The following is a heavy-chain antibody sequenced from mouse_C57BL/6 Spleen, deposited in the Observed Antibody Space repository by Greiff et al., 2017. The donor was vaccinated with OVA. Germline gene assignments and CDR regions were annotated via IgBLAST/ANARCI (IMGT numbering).Heavy chain of an antibody. CDR1: GFTFSSYG. Sequence: EVQLVESGGDLVKPGGSLKLSCAASGFTFSSYGMSWVRQTPDKRLEWVATISSGGSYTYYPDSVKGRFTISRDNAKNTLYLQMSSLKSEDTAMYYCARLIYDYDDYAMDYWGQGTSVTVSS. CDR3: ARLIYDYDDYAMDY. V-gene: IGHV5-6*01. J-gene: IGHJ4*01. D-gene: IGHD2-4*01. CDR2: ISSGGSYT.